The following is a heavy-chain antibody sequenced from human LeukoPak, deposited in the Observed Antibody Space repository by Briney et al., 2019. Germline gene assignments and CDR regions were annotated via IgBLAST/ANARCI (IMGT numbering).Heavy chain of an antibody. D-gene: IGHD2-15*01. CDR2: VRNKANGYRT. V-gene: IGHV3-72*01. CDR1: GFTLSDHY. J-gene: IGHJ4*02. Sequence: GGSLRLSCAASGFTLSDHYMDWVRQAAGKGLEWVGRVRNKANGYRTEYAASVEGRYTVSGDASKNTLYLPMNSLKTEDAAVYFCDRSGYYGAGTYYSDYFDYWGLGTLVTVSS. CDR3: DRSGYYGAGTYYSDYFDY.